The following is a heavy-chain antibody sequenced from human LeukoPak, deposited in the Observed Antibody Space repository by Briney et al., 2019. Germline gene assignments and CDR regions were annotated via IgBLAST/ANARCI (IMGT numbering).Heavy chain of an antibody. CDR1: GYTFTSYG. J-gene: IGHJ4*02. CDR3: ARAVVQSGYCSSTSCYFDY. CDR2: ISTYNSFT. Sequence: ASVKVSCKASGYTFTSYGVSWVRQAPGQGLEWMGWISTYNSFTNYAQNLQGRVTMTTDTSTSTAYMELSSLRSEDTAVYYCARAVVQSGYCSSTSCYFDYWGQGTLVTVSS. V-gene: IGHV1-18*01. D-gene: IGHD2-2*01.